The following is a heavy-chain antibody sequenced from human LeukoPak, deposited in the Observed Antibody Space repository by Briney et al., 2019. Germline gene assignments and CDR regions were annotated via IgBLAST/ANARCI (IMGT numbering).Heavy chain of an antibody. CDR1: GGSISSYY. V-gene: IGHV4-4*07. D-gene: IGHD1-7*01. J-gene: IGHJ3*02. CDR2: IYTSGST. Sequence: SETLSLTCTVSGGSISSYYWSWLRQPAGKGLEWIGRIYTSGSTNYNPSLKSRVTMSIDTSKNQFSLTLTSVKAADTAVYYCARGRRELRGDAFDIWGQGTLVIVSS. CDR3: ARGRRELRGDAFDI.